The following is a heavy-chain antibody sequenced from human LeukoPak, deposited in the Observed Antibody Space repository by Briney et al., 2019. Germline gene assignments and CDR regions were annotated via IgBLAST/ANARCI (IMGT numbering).Heavy chain of an antibody. J-gene: IGHJ4*02. CDR2: IYSGGTT. CDR1: GVTVSSTY. CDR3: ARYRHGYNPFDY. Sequence: GGSLRFSCAASGVTVSSTYMSWVRQAPGKGLEWVSVIYSGGTTRYAESVKGRFTISRDNSKNTLYLQMSSLRAEDTAVYYCARYRHGYNPFDYWGQGTLATVSS. V-gene: IGHV3-53*01. D-gene: IGHD5-24*01.